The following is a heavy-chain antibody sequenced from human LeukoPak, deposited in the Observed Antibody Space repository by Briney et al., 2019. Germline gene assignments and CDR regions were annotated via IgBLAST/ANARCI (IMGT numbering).Heavy chain of an antibody. Sequence: PGGSLRLSCAASGFTFSNYFMHWVRQAPGKGLVWVSRINSDGTTTMYADSVEGRFTISRDNAKNTLYLQMNNLRDEDTAVYYCARRVDATRWFDPWGQGTLVTVSS. D-gene: IGHD2-15*01. CDR1: GFTFSNYF. CDR3: ARRVDATRWFDP. J-gene: IGHJ5*02. V-gene: IGHV3-74*03. CDR2: INSDGTTT.